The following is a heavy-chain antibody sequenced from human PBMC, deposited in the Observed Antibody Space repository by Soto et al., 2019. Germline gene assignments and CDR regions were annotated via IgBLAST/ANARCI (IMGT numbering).Heavy chain of an antibody. CDR3: ARDRPVGRYAYKGAQGIDV. CDR1: GGSIRSEDHY. V-gene: IGHV4-30-4*01. D-gene: IGHD2-2*01. J-gene: IGHJ6*02. Sequence: PSHNLSLPCTISGGSIRSEDHYWSWVRQSPGNGLVWIANLSFSGATYRSEDLESRITITLHMYKNQFYLHMTSVTAANTATYFCARDRPVGRYAYKGAQGIDVWGQGTTVTVSS. CDR2: LSFSGAT.